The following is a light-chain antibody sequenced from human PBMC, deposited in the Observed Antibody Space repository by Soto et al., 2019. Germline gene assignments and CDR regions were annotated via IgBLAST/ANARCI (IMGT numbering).Light chain of an antibody. J-gene: IGLJ2*01. CDR1: GSNIGSNT. Sequence: QSVLTQPPSASGTPGQRVTISCSGSGSNIGSNTVNWYQQLPGTAPKVLIYTDTQRPPGVPARFSGSKSGTSASLVISGLQPEDAAAYYCAAWDDSLKAVVLGRGTKLTVL. V-gene: IGLV1-44*01. CDR3: AAWDDSLKAVV. CDR2: TDT.